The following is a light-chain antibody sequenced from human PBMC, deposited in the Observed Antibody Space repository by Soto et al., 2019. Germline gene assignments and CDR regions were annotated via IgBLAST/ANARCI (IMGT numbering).Light chain of an antibody. Sequence: QSALTQPASVSGSPGQSITISCTGTSSDVGGYNYVSWYQQHPGKAPKLMISEVSNRPSGVSNRFSGSKSGNTASLTISGLQAEDEADYYCSSYPSSSTLVFGGGTKLTVL. CDR2: EVS. V-gene: IGLV2-14*01. J-gene: IGLJ2*01. CDR1: SSDVGGYNY. CDR3: SSYPSSSTLV.